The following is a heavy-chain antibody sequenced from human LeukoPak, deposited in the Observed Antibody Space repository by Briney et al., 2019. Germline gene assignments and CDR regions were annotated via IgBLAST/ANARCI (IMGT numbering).Heavy chain of an antibody. D-gene: IGHD3-3*01. CDR3: ARGNYDFWSGYSLGDAFDI. CDR2: IIPIFGTA. Sequence: SVKVSCKASGGTFSSYAISWVRQAPGQGLEWMGGIIPIFGTANYAQKFQGRVTITADESTSTAYMELSSLRSEDTAVYYCARGNYDFWSGYSLGDAFDIRGQGTMVTVSS. J-gene: IGHJ3*02. V-gene: IGHV1-69*01. CDR1: GGTFSSYA.